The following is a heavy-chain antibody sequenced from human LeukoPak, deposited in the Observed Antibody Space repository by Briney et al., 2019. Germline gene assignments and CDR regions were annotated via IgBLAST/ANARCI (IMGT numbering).Heavy chain of an antibody. V-gene: IGHV3-23*01. CDR3: AKVNEVTMIVVVHPVFGFDI. CDR2: ISGRGGST. D-gene: IGHD3-22*01. J-gene: IGHJ3*02. Sequence: PGGSLRLSCAASGFTFSSYAMSWVRQAPGKGLEWVSAISGRGGSTYYADSVKGRFTISRDNSKNTLYLQMNSLRAEDTAVYYCAKVNEVTMIVVVHPVFGFDIWGQGTMVTVSS. CDR1: GFTFSSYA.